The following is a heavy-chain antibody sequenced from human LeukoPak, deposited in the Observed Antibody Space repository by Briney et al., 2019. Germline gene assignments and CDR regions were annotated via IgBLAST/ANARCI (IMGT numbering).Heavy chain of an antibody. J-gene: IGHJ6*02. Sequence: GASVKVSCKASGYTFTRYAMYWVRQAPGQGLEWMGWIDTNTGNPTYAQGFTGRFVFSLDTSVSTAYLQISSLKAEDTAVYFCARPKAVADFSYYYYGMDVWGQGTTVTVSS. CDR2: IDTNTGNP. V-gene: IGHV7-4-1*02. D-gene: IGHD6-19*01. CDR3: ARPKAVADFSYYYYGMDV. CDR1: GYTFTRYA.